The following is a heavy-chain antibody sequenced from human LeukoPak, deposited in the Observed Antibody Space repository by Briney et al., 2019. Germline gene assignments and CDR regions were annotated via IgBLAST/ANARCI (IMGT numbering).Heavy chain of an antibody. J-gene: IGHJ4*02. CDR2: IIPIFGTA. D-gene: IGHD3-16*02. V-gene: IGHV1-69*05. CDR3: ARSMITFGGVIVPFDY. CDR1: GYTFTSYG. Sequence: SVKVSCKPSGYTFTSYGISWVRQAPGQGLEWMGGIIPIFGTANYAQKFQGRVTITTDESTSTAYMELSSLRSEDTAVYYCARSMITFGGVIVPFDYWGQGTLVTVSS.